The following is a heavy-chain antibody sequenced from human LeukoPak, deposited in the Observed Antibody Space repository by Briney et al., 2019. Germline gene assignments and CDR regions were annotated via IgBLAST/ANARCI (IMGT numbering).Heavy chain of an antibody. CDR1: GFTFSSSA. J-gene: IGHJ4*02. D-gene: IGHD3-10*01. V-gene: IGHV3-23*01. CDR3: AKPLPGASFFDD. CDR2: IVSSGANT. Sequence: SGGSLRLSCAASGFTFSSSAMSWLRQAPGKGLEWVSAIVSSGANTFYADSVKGRFTISRDNSRNTLYLRMHSLRAEDTAIYYCAKPLPGASFFDDWGQGTLVTVSS.